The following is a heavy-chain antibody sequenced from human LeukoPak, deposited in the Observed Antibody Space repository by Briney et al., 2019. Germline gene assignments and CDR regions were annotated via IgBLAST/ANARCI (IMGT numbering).Heavy chain of an antibody. V-gene: IGHV1-69*13. D-gene: IGHD3-16*01. CDR1: GGTFSSYA. Sequence: ASVKVSCKASGGTFSSYAISWVRQAPGQGLEWMGGIIPIFGTANYAQKFQGRVTITADESTSTAYMELSSLRSEDTAVYYCARGGSGPWYFDYWGQGTLVTASS. J-gene: IGHJ4*02. CDR2: IIPIFGTA. CDR3: ARGGSGPWYFDY.